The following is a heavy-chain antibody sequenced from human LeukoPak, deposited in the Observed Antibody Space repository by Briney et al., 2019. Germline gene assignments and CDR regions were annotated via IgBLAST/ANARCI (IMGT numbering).Heavy chain of an antibody. CDR3: ARDRVGGWAFDI. Sequence: PGGSLRLSCAASGFIFSSYPMHWVRQAPGKGLEYVSSILGNGGSPQYANSVKGRFTISRDNSKNTLHLQMGSLRADDMAVYYCARDRVGGWAFDIWGQGTMLTVFS. D-gene: IGHD3-16*01. J-gene: IGHJ3*02. CDR1: GFIFSSYP. V-gene: IGHV3-64*01. CDR2: ILGNGGSP.